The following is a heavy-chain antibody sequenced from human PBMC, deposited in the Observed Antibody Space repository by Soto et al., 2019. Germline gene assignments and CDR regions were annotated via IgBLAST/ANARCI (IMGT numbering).Heavy chain of an antibody. J-gene: IGHJ5*02. Sequence: SETLSLTWTVSGGSVSSGSYYWSWIRQPPGKGLEWIGYIYYSGSTNYNPSLKSRVTISVDTSKNQFSLKLSSVTAADTAVYYCVREIMKVVPAAPTHFDPWGEGTLVNVSP. CDR2: IYYSGST. CDR1: GGSVSSGSYY. D-gene: IGHD2-2*01. CDR3: VREIMKVVPAAPTHFDP. V-gene: IGHV4-61*01.